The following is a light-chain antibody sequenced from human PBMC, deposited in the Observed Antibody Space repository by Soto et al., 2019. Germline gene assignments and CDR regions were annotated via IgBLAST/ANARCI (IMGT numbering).Light chain of an antibody. CDR3: QQYVSSPQT. CDR2: GAS. V-gene: IGKV3-20*01. Sequence: EIVLTQSPGTLSLSPGERATLSCRASQSVSSSYLAWYQQKPGQAPRLLIYGASNRATGIPDRFSGSGSGTDFTLTISRLEPEDFAMYFCQQYVSSPQTFGQGTRWIS. CDR1: QSVSSSY. J-gene: IGKJ1*01.